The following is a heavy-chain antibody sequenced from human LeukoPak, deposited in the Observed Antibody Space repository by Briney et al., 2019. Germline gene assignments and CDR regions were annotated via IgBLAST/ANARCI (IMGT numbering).Heavy chain of an antibody. CDR2: INHSGST. CDR3: ARDRIATNQWGYYYYYGMDV. Sequence: SETQSLTCAVYGGSFSGYYWSWIRQPPGKGLEWIGEINHSGSTNYNPSLKSRVTISVDTSKNQFSLKLSSVTAADTAVYYCARDRIATNQWGYYYYYGMDVWGQGTTVTVSS. CDR1: GGSFSGYY. V-gene: IGHV4-34*01. J-gene: IGHJ6*02. D-gene: IGHD6-13*01.